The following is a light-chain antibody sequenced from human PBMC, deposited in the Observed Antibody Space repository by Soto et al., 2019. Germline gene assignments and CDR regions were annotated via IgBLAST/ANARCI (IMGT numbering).Light chain of an antibody. V-gene: IGLV2-23*02. CDR2: EVS. CDR3: CSYAGSYTYV. J-gene: IGLJ1*01. Sequence: LTQPASVSGSPGQSITISCTGTSSNVGSYNLVSWYQQHPGKAPKLMIYEVSKRPSGVSNRFSGPKSGNTASLTISGLQAEDEADYHCCSYAGSYTYVFGPGTKVTVL. CDR1: SSNVGSYNL.